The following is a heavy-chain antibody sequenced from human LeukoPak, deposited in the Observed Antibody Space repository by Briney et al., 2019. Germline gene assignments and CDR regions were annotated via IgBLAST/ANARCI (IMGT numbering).Heavy chain of an antibody. V-gene: IGHV3-11*03. CDR2: ISSSSSYT. CDR1: GFTFSDYY. D-gene: IGHD3-10*01. Sequence: GGSLRLSCAASGFTFSDYYMSWIRQAPGKGLEWVSYISSSSSYTNYADSVKGRFTISRDNAKNSLCLQMNSLRAEDTAVYYCARCAGFGESCDYWGQGTLVTVSS. J-gene: IGHJ4*02. CDR3: ARCAGFGESCDY.